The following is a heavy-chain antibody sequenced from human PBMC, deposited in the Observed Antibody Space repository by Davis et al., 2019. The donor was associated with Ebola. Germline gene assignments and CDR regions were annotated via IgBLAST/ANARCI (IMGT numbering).Heavy chain of an antibody. J-gene: IGHJ6*03. Sequence: GGSLRLSCKGSGYSFTSYWISWVRQMPGKGLEWMGRIDPSDSYTNYSPSFQGHVTISADKSISTAYLQWSSLKASDTAMYYCASMNYYYYYMDVWGKGTTVTVSS. CDR2: IDPSDSYT. V-gene: IGHV5-10-1*01. CDR1: GYSFTSYW. D-gene: IGHD3-16*01. CDR3: ASMNYYYYYMDV.